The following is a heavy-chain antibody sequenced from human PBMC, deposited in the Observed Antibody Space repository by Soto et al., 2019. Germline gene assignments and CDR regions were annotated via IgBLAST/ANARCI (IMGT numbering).Heavy chain of an antibody. Sequence: QVQLVESGGGVVQPGRSLRLSCAASGFTFSSYGMHWVRQAPGKGLEWVAVISYDGSNKYYADSVKGRFTISRDNXKNTLYLQMNSLRAEDTAVYYCAKESSSGWYGFDPWGQGTLVTVSS. CDR1: GFTFSSYG. CDR2: ISYDGSNK. CDR3: AKESSSGWYGFDP. D-gene: IGHD6-13*01. J-gene: IGHJ5*02. V-gene: IGHV3-30*18.